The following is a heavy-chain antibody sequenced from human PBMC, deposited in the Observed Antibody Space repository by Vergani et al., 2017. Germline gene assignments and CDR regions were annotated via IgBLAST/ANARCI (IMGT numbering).Heavy chain of an antibody. CDR2: INAGNGNT. J-gene: IGHJ3*02. Sequence: QVQLVQSGAEVKKPGASVKVSCKASGYTFTSYAMHWVRQAPGQRLEWMGWINAGNGNTKYSQKFQGRVTITRDTSASTAYMELSSLRSEDTAVYYCARVTMIVAVGAFDIWGQGTMVTVSS. CDR1: GYTFTSYA. V-gene: IGHV1-3*01. D-gene: IGHD3-22*01. CDR3: ARVTMIVAVGAFDI.